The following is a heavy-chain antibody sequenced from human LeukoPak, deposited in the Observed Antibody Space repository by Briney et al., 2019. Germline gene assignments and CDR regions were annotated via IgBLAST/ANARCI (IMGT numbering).Heavy chain of an antibody. V-gene: IGHV3-23*01. Sequence: GGSLRLSXVASGFTFSTYAMSWVRQAPGKGLEWVSAISGSGGSTHYAESVKGRFTISRDNSKNTLYLQMNSLRAKDTAVYYCAKEFVPAAILSYYYMDVWGRGTTVTVSS. J-gene: IGHJ6*03. D-gene: IGHD2-2*01. CDR2: ISGSGGST. CDR3: AKEFVPAAILSYYYMDV. CDR1: GFTFSTYA.